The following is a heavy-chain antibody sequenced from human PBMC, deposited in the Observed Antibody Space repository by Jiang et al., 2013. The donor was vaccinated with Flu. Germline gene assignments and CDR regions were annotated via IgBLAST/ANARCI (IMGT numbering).Heavy chain of an antibody. J-gene: IGHJ3*02. D-gene: IGHD6-19*01. V-gene: IGHV4-34*01. CDR2: INHSGST. CDR3: ARRRWSSGWYGQDAFDI. CDR1: GGSFSGYY. Sequence: LLKPSETLSLTCAVYGGSFSGYYWSWIRQPPGKGLEWIGEINHSGSTNYNPSLKSRVTISVDTSKNHFSLKLSSVTAADTAVYYCARRRWSSGWYGQDAFDIWGQGTMVTVSS.